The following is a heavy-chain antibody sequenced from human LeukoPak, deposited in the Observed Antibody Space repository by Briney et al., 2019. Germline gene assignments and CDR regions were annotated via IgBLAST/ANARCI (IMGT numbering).Heavy chain of an antibody. CDR3: TKYRSEWFGMRAAFDI. CDR1: GFTFTDYY. CDR2: INPNSGGI. D-gene: IGHD3-10*01. J-gene: IGHJ3*02. Sequence: ASVKVSCKASGFTFTDYYIHWVRQAPGQGLEWMGWINPNSGGINYVEKLQGRVTMTRDTSINTAYMELSRLTSDDTAVYYCTKYRSEWFGMRAAFDIWGQGTMATVSS. V-gene: IGHV1-2*02.